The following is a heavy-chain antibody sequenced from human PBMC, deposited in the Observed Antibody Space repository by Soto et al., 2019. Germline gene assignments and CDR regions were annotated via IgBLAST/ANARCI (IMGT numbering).Heavy chain of an antibody. CDR3: ARHAGYSSSFDY. V-gene: IGHV4-39*01. CDR2: IYYSGST. D-gene: IGHD6-6*01. CDR1: GGSISSSIYY. Sequence: QLQLQESGPGLVKPSETLSLTCTVSGGSISSSIYYWGWIRQPPGKGLEWIGSIYYSGSTYYNPSLKSRVTISVDTSKNQFSLKLSSVTAADTAVYYCARHAGYSSSFDYWGQGTLVTVSS. J-gene: IGHJ4*02.